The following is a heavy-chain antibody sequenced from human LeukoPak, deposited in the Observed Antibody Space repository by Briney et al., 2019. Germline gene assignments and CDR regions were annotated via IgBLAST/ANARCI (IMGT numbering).Heavy chain of an antibody. J-gene: IGHJ4*02. Sequence: GGSLRLSCAASGFIFSTYAMSWVRQAPGKGLEWVSSISASGGTTYYADSVKGRFTISRDNSKDTLYLQMNSLRADDTAAYYCAKRSLSGSYYFDYWGQGTAVSVSS. CDR1: GFIFSTYA. CDR3: AKRSLSGSYYFDY. V-gene: IGHV3-23*01. CDR2: ISASGGTT. D-gene: IGHD1-26*01.